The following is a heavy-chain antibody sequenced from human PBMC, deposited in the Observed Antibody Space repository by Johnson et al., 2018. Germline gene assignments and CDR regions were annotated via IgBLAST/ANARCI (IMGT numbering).Heavy chain of an antibody. CDR1: GFTFNTYA. V-gene: IGHV3-23*04. J-gene: IGHJ6*03. CDR2: ISGSGDNT. D-gene: IGHD3-10*01. Sequence: QLVESGGGLVQPGGSLRLSCAASGFTFNTYAMSWVRQAPGKGLECVSSISGSGDNTYYADSVKGRFTISRDNSKNTLSLQMSRRRVDETAVYYCANRPGGSGLFYYMDVWGKGTTVTVSS. CDR3: ANRPGGSGLFYYMDV.